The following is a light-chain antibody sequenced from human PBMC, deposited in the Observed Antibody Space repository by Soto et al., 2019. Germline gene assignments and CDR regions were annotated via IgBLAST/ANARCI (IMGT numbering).Light chain of an antibody. J-gene: IGKJ4*01. Sequence: DIVMTQSPLSLSVTPGEPASISCRSSQSLLHSNGYNYLDWYMQKPGQSPQVLIYLGSNRASGVPDRFSGSGSGTDFTLDISRVEAEDVGVYYCMQALQTPTFGGGTKVEIK. CDR2: LGS. CDR1: QSLLHSNGYNY. CDR3: MQALQTPT. V-gene: IGKV2-28*01.